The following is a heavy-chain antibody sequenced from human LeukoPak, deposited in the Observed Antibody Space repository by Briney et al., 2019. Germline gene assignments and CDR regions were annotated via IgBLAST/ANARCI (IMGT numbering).Heavy chain of an antibody. CDR1: GFTFTSFG. D-gene: IGHD3-22*01. J-gene: IGHJ4*02. Sequence: PGGSLRLSCAASGFTFTSFGMNWVRQAPGKGLEWVSSISSSSSYIYYADSVKGRFTISRDNAKNSLYLQMNSLRAEDTAVYYCAREEPDYYDSSGYYTYYFDYWGQGTLVTVSS. CDR2: ISSSSSYI. V-gene: IGHV3-21*01. CDR3: AREEPDYYDSSGYYTYYFDY.